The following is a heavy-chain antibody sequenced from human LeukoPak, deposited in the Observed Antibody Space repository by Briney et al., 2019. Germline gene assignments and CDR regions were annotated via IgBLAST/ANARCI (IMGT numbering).Heavy chain of an antibody. J-gene: IGHJ6*02. Sequence: PSETLSLTCTVSGGSITGYYWSWIRQSAGKGLEWIGRIYSSGSTNYNPSLKSRVTISVDTSKNQFSLKLNSVTAADTAVYYCARAPRGESDAASGFYGLDVWGQGTTVTVSS. CDR1: GGSITGYY. D-gene: IGHD3-22*01. V-gene: IGHV4-4*07. CDR3: ARAPRGESDAASGFYGLDV. CDR2: IYSSGST.